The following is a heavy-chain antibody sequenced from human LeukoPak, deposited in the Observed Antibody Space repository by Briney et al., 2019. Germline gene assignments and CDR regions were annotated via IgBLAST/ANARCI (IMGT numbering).Heavy chain of an antibody. CDR3: ARDPLIYYYDSSGYLDY. V-gene: IGHV3-30*03. J-gene: IGHJ4*02. D-gene: IGHD3-22*01. CDR2: ISYDGSNK. Sequence: GSLRLSCAASGFTFSSYGMHWVRQAPGKGLEWVAVISYDGSNKYYADSVKGRFTISRDNSKNTLYLQMNSLRAEDTAVYYCARDPLIYYYDSSGYLDYWGQGTLVTVSS. CDR1: GFTFSSYG.